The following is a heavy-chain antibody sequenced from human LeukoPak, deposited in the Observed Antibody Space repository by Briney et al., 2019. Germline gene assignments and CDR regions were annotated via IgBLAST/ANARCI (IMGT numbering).Heavy chain of an antibody. CDR3: AREERSHRYNY. V-gene: IGHV4-61*02. CDR1: GGSISSGSYY. J-gene: IGHJ4*02. CDR2: IYTSGST. D-gene: IGHD3-16*02. Sequence: SETLSLTCTVSGGSISSGSYYWSWIRQPAGKGLEWIGRIYTSGSTNYNPSLKSRVTISVDTSKNQFSLKLSSVTAADTAVYYCAREERSHRYNYWGQGTLVTVSS.